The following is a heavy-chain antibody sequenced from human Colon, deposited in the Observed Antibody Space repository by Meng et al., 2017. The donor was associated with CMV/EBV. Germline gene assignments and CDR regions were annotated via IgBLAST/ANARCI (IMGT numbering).Heavy chain of an antibody. J-gene: IGHJ4*02. CDR2: INTDGSTT. V-gene: IGHV3-74*01. CDR3: ASRDY. CDR1: GFTFSSKW. Sequence: EGELVESGGGLVQPGGSLRLACAASGFTFSSKWMHWVRQGPGKGLVWVSRINTDGSTTYYADSVKGRFTISRDNAKNTLYLQMNSLRAEDTAVYYCASRDYWGQGTLVTVSS.